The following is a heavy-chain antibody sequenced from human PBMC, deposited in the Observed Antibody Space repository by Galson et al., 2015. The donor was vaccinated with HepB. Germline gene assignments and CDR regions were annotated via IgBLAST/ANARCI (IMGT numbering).Heavy chain of an antibody. CDR1: GFTFSNEG. CDR2: VRYDRINY. Sequence: SLRLPCPVSGFTFSNEGMHWGAPGRAHGLEGVAVVRYDRINYYYADSVKGRFTISRDNSKNTLYLQMNSLGAVDTAVYYCAKGRIVGAPLDYWGQGTLVTVSS. D-gene: IGHD1-26*01. V-gene: IGHV3-30*18. J-gene: IGHJ4*02. CDR3: AKGRIVGAPLDY.